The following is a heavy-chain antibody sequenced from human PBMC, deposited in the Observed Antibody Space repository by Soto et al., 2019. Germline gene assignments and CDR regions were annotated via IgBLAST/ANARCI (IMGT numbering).Heavy chain of an antibody. CDR2: IIPILGIA. Sequence: GASVKVSCKASGGTFSSYTISWVRQAPGQGLEWMGRIIPILGIANYAQKFQGRVTITADKSTSTAYMELSSLRSEDTAVYYSARDPSLFRPDAFDIWGQGTMVTVSS. V-gene: IGHV1-69*04. CDR1: GGTFSSYT. J-gene: IGHJ3*02. CDR3: ARDPSLFRPDAFDI.